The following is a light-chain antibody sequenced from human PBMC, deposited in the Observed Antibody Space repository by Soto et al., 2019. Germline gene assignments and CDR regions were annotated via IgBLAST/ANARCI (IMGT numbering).Light chain of an antibody. CDR1: QSVSSTY. CDR2: GAS. J-gene: IGKJ1*01. V-gene: IGKV3-20*01. Sequence: EIVLTQSPGTLSLSPGERATLSCWASQSVSSTYLAWYQQKPGQAPRLLIYGASSRATGVPDRFSGSGSGTAFTLTISRLEPEDFAVYYCQQYGRSPPSWTFGQGTKVEIK. CDR3: QQYGRSPPSWT.